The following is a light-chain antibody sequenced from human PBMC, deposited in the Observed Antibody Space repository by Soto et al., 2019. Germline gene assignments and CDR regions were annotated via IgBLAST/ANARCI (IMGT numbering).Light chain of an antibody. CDR2: DVS. CDR3: SSYTSSNTLV. V-gene: IGLV2-14*01. J-gene: IGLJ2*01. Sequence: QSALTQPASVSGSPGQSITISCTGTSSDVGGYNYVSWYQQHPGKAPKVMIYDVSNRPSGVSNRLSGSKSGNTASLTISGLQAEDEADYYCSSYTSSNTLVFGGGTKLAVL. CDR1: SSDVGGYNY.